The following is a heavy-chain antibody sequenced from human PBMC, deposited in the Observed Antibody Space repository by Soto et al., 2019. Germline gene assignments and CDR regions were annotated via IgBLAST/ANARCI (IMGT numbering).Heavy chain of an antibody. V-gene: IGHV3-23*01. Sequence: GGSVRLSCAASGFSFNTYAMTWVRQAPGKGLEWVASVSFSGSSTYYADSLKGRFTITRDSSKNTLYLQMNSLRADDTAVYFCAKSHIYSGVWYYFDLWGPGTLVTVSS. CDR3: AKSHIYSGVWYYFDL. D-gene: IGHD6-19*01. J-gene: IGHJ4*02. CDR2: VSFSGSST. CDR1: GFSFNTYA.